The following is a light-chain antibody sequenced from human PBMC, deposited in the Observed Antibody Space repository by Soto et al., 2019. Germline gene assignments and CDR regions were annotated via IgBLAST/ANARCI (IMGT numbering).Light chain of an antibody. CDR1: QSVSSSY. V-gene: IGKV3-20*01. CDR3: QQYCSSPPYT. J-gene: IGKJ3*01. CDR2: GAS. Sequence: EIVLTQSPGTLSLSPGERATLSCRASQSVSSSYLAWYQQKPGQAPRLLIYGASSRATGIPDRFSGSGSGTDFTLTISRLEHEDVSVDYCQQYCSSPPYTFGPGTKVDIK.